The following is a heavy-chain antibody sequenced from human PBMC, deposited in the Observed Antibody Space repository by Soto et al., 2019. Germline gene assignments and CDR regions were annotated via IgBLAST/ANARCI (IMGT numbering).Heavy chain of an antibody. D-gene: IGHD3-10*01. CDR1: GGSFSGYY. CDR2: INHSGST. Sequence: SETLSLTCAVYGGSFSGYYWSWIRQPPGKGLEWIGEINHSGSTNYNPSLKSRVTISVDTSKNQFSLKLSSVTAADTAVYYCARVAITMVRGVIINGMDVWGQGTTVT. J-gene: IGHJ6*02. V-gene: IGHV4-34*01. CDR3: ARVAITMVRGVIINGMDV.